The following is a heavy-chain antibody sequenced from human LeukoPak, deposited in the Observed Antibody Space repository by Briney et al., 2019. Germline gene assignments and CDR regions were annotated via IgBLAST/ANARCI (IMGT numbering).Heavy chain of an antibody. CDR2: IRYDGSNK. CDR1: GFTFSSYG. D-gene: IGHD3-10*01. Sequence: GGSLRLSCAASGFTFSSYGMHWVRQAPGKGLEWVAFIRYDGSNKYYADSVKGRFTISRDNSKNSLYLQMNSLRAEDTAVYYCARGYYGSGSYYIDGGWFDPWGQGTLVTVSS. CDR3: ARGYYGSGSYYIDGGWFDP. J-gene: IGHJ5*02. V-gene: IGHV3-30*02.